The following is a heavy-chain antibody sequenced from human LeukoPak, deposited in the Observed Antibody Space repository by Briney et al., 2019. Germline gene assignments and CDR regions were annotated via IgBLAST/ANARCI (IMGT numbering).Heavy chain of an antibody. J-gene: IGHJ4*02. D-gene: IGHD6-19*01. V-gene: IGHV4-30-2*01. CDR1: GGSISSGGYS. Sequence: PSQTLSLTCAVSGGSISSGGYSWSWIRQPPGKGLEWIGYIYHSGSTYYNPSLKSRVTISVDTSKNQFSPKLSSVTAADTAVYYCARGFGYSSGIDYWGQGTLVTVSS. CDR3: ARGFGYSSGIDY. CDR2: IYHSGST.